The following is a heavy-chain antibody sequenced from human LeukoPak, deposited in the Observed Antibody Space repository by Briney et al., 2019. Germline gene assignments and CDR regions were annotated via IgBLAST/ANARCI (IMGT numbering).Heavy chain of an antibody. D-gene: IGHD5-18*01. CDR2: MSYDGFNK. CDR1: GFTFSSYA. CDR3: AKTKGYSYGYYFDY. J-gene: IGHJ4*02. Sequence: GGSLRLSCAASGFTFSSYAMHWVRQSLGKGLEWVAVMSYDGFNKYYADSVKGRFTISRDNSKNTLYLQMNSLRAEDTAEYYCAKTKGYSYGYYFDYWGQGTLVTVSS. V-gene: IGHV3-30*18.